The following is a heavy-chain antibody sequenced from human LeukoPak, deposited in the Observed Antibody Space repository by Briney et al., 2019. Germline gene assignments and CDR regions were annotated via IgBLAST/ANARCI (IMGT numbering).Heavy chain of an antibody. CDR2: IKQDGSEK. Sequence: GGSLRLSCAASGFTFSSYWMSWVRQAPGKGLEWVANIKQDGSEKYYVDSVKGRVTISRDNAKNSLYLQMNSLRVEDTAVYYCARVGLELLYYYYMDVWGKGTTVTVSS. D-gene: IGHD1-7*01. J-gene: IGHJ6*03. CDR1: GFTFSSYW. V-gene: IGHV3-7*01. CDR3: ARVGLELLYYYYMDV.